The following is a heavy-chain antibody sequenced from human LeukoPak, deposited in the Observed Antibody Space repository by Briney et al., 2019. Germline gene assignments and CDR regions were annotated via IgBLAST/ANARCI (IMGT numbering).Heavy chain of an antibody. CDR3: ARDIFTVAGAVDY. CDR1: GFTFGNYG. CDR2: ISSSGSTI. Sequence: GGTLRLSCAASGFTFGNYGMNWVRQAPGKGLEWVSYISSSGSTIYYADSVKGRFTISRDNAKNSLYLQMNSLRAEDTSVYYCARDIFTVAGAVDYWGQGTLVTVSS. D-gene: IGHD6-19*01. J-gene: IGHJ4*02. V-gene: IGHV3-48*04.